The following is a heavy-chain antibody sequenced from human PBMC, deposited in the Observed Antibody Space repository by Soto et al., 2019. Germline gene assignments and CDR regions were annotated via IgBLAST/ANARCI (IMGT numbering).Heavy chain of an antibody. CDR2: IIPIFGTA. J-gene: IGHJ4*02. CDR1: GGTFSSYA. D-gene: IGHD5-18*01. V-gene: IGHV1-69*13. Sequence: ASVKVSCKASGGTFSSYAISWVRQAPGQGLEWMGGIIPIFGTANYAQKFQGRVTVTADESTSTAYMELSSLRSEDTAVYYCARDRQVRDGYSLFDYWGQGTLVTVSS. CDR3: ARDRQVRDGYSLFDY.